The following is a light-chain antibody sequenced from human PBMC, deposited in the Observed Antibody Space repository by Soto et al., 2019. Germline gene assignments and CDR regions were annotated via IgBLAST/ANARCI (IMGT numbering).Light chain of an antibody. CDR1: QSVSNSY. CDR2: DAS. Sequence: IVLTQSPGTLSLSPGERATLSCRASQSVSNSYLAWYQQKPGQAPRLLIYDASSRAAGIPDRFSGSGSGTDFTLTISRLEPEDFAVYYCQQYGSSSITFGQGTRLEIK. CDR3: QQYGSSSIT. V-gene: IGKV3-20*01. J-gene: IGKJ5*01.